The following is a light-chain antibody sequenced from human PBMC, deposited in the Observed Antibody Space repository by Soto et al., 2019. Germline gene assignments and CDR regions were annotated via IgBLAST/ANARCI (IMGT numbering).Light chain of an antibody. CDR3: QQVKTYPRT. CDR1: QSISNH. J-gene: IGKJ4*01. CDR2: AAS. V-gene: IGKV1-17*01. Sequence: DIQMTQSPSSLSASVEDRVIITCLASQSISNHLTWYQQKPGKAPKLLIFAASSLQSGVPSRFSGRKSGTQFTLTIDSLQPEDFATYYCQQVKTYPRTFGGGTKVDIK.